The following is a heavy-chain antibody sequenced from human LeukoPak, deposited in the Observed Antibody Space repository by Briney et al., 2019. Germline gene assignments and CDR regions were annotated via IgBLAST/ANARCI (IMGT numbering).Heavy chain of an antibody. CDR3: ARGNSSSWFGYYYYYGMDV. D-gene: IGHD6-13*01. Sequence: GGSLRLSCAASGFTFSSYWMSWVRQAPGKGLEWVANIKQDGSEKYYVDSVKGRFTTSRDNAKNSLYLQMNSLRAEDTAVYYCARGNSSSWFGYYYYYGMDVWGQGITVTVSS. V-gene: IGHV3-7*04. J-gene: IGHJ6*02. CDR1: GFTFSSYW. CDR2: IKQDGSEK.